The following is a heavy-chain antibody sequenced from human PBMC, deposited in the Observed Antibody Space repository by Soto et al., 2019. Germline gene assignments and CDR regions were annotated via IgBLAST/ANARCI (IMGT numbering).Heavy chain of an antibody. CDR3: ARVVMEMATWPEEYYFDY. CDR1: GGTFSSYA. D-gene: IGHD2-21*01. J-gene: IGHJ4*02. Sequence: QVQLVQSGAEVKKPGSSVKVSCQASGGTFSSYAISWVRQAPGQVLEWMGGIIPIFGTANYAQKFQGRVTITADESTSTAYMELSSLRSEDTAVYYCARVVMEMATWPEEYYFDYWGQGTLVTVSS. V-gene: IGHV1-69*01. CDR2: IIPIFGTA.